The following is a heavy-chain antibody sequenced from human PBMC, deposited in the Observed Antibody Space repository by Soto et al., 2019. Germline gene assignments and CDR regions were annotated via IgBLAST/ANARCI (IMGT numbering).Heavy chain of an antibody. CDR2: ISGSGSTI. V-gene: IGHV3-48*02. CDR3: ESDGEDDGTNAHDAFDI. J-gene: IGHJ3*02. CDR1: GFTFSSYG. D-gene: IGHD3-10*01. Sequence: GGSLRLSCAASGFTFSSYGMSWVRQAPGKGLEWVSYISGSGSTIYYADSVKGRFTISRDNAKNSLNLQMNSLRDEDTAVYYCESDGEDDGTNAHDAFDIWGQGTMVTVSS.